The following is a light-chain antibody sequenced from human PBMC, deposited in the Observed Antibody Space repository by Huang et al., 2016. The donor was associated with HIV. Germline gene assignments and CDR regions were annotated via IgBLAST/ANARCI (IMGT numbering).Light chain of an antibody. J-gene: IGKJ1*01. CDR1: ETIASNY. CDR3: QQYGTSPLT. Sequence: EVVLTQSPGTLSLSPGKRVALSCRASETIASNYLAWYRQSPGQAPRLLIYGASNRATETPDRFSGSGSGTDFTLTFTKLEPEDSAVYYCQQYGTSPLTFGQGTRVEIK. CDR2: GAS. V-gene: IGKV3-20*01.